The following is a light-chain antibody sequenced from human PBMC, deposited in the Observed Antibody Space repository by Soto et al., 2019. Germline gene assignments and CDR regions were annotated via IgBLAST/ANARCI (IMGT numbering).Light chain of an antibody. Sequence: QLVLTQSPSASASLGASVKLTCTLDSGHTNYAIAWHQKQSEKGPRYLMRVNSDGTHIKGDGIPDRFSGSSSGAERYLTISSLQSEDEADYYCQTWGTVTPVIFGVGTKLTVL. CDR2: VNSDGTH. CDR1: SGHTNYA. J-gene: IGLJ2*01. CDR3: QTWGTVTPVI. V-gene: IGLV4-69*01.